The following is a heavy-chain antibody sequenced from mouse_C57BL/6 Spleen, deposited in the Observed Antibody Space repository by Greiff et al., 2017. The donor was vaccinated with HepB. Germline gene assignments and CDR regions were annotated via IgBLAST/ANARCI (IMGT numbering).Heavy chain of an antibody. CDR3: ASGAGYSPCWCFDV. D-gene: IGHD2-2*01. J-gene: IGHJ1*03. CDR1: GYAFSSSW. Sequence: VQLQQSGPELVKPGASVKISCKASGYAFSSSWMNWVKQRPGQGLEWIGRIYPGDGDTNYNGKFKGKATMTVDKSSSTAYMQLSSLTSEDSAVYFCASGAGYSPCWCFDVWGTGTTVTVSS. V-gene: IGHV1-82*01. CDR2: IYPGDGDT.